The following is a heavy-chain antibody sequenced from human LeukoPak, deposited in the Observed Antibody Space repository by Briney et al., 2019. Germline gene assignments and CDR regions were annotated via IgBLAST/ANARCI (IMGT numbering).Heavy chain of an antibody. J-gene: IGHJ4*02. CDR3: AKDPTGDGYNYVDY. Sequence: GGSLRLSCSASGFTFSSHGMQCVRHAPGKGLEWVAFIRYDGSNKYYADSVKGRFTISRDNSKNTLYLQMNSLRAEDTAVYYCAKDPTGDGYNYVDYWGQGTLVTVSS. CDR2: IRYDGSNK. CDR1: GFTFSSHG. V-gene: IGHV3-30*02. D-gene: IGHD5-24*01.